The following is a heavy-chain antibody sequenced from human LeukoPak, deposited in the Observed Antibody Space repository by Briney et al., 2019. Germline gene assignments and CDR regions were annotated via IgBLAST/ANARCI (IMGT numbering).Heavy chain of an antibody. J-gene: IGHJ4*02. V-gene: IGHV4-59*08. CDR2: ISDIGSI. CDR1: GGSISSYY. CDR3: AGHHPRNTVDF. Sequence: SETLSLTCTVSGGSISSYYCSWIRQPPGKGLEWIAYISDIGSINYNPSLKSRVNISLDTSHNQFSLKLSSVTAADTAVYYCAGHHPRNTVDFWGQGTLVTVSS. D-gene: IGHD2/OR15-2a*01.